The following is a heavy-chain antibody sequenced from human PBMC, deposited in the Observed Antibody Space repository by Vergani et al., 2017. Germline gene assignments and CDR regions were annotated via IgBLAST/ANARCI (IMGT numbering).Heavy chain of an antibody. CDR1: GFTFSSYS. CDR2: ISSSSSTI. CDR3: AKQYFVSGNYLFDY. J-gene: IGHJ4*02. V-gene: IGHV3-48*01. Sequence: VQLVESGGGLVQPGGSLRLSCAASGFTFSSYSMNWVRQAPGKGLEWVSYISSSSSTIYYADSVKGRFTISRDNSKNMLFLQMNNLRTEDTAIYYCAKQYFVSGNYLFDYWGQGTLVTVSS. D-gene: IGHD3-10*01.